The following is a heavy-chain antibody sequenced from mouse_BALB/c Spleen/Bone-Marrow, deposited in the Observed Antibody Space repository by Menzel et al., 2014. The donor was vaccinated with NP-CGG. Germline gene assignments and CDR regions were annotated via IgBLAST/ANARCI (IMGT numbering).Heavy chain of an antibody. V-gene: IGHV1-5*01. Sequence: EVHLVESGTVLARPGASVKMSCKASGYNFTSYWMHWVKQRPGKGLEWIGAIYPGNSDTGYNQRFKGKAKLTAVTSASTAYMELSSLTNEDSAVYYCTRFPLGDYWGQGTTLTVSS. J-gene: IGHJ2*01. CDR3: TRFPLGDY. CDR2: IYPGNSDT. CDR1: GYNFTSYW.